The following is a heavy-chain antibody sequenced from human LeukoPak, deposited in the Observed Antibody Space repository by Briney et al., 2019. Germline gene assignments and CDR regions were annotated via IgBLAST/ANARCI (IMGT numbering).Heavy chain of an antibody. CDR1: GFTFSSYA. V-gene: IGHV3-23*01. D-gene: IGHD3-10*01. CDR3: AKDVGLWFGELFYYYMDV. J-gene: IGHJ6*03. CDR2: ISGSGGST. Sequence: GGSLRLSCAASGFTFSSYAMSWVRQAPGKGLEWVSAISGSGGSTYYADSVKGRFTISRDNSKNTLYLQMNSLRAEDTAVYYCAKDVGLWFGELFYYYMDVWGKGTTVTVSS.